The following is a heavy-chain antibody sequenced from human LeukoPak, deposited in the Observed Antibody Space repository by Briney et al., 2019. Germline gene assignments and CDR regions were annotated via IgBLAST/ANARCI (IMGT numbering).Heavy chain of an antibody. V-gene: IGHV3-11*06. J-gene: IGHJ4*02. Sequence: GGSLRLSCAASGFTFSDYYMSWIRQAPGKGLEWVSYISSSSSYTNYADSVKGRFTISRDNAKNSLYLQMNSLRAEDTAVYYCARDSPLGTYGSGSYLDYWGQGTLVTVSS. CDR3: ARDSPLGTYGSGSYLDY. CDR2: ISSSSSYT. CDR1: GFTFSDYY. D-gene: IGHD3-10*01.